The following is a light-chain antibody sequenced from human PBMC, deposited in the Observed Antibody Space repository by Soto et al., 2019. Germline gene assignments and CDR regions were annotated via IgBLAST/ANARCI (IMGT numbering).Light chain of an antibody. V-gene: IGLV1-44*01. CDR3: AAWDDSLNDLV. CDR2: IND. CDR1: RSNIGSNS. Sequence: QPVLTQPPSASGTPGQRVTISCSGGRSNIGSNSVNWYQQLPGTAPKLLIYINDQRPSGVPDRFSGSRSGTSASLAISGLQSEDEAHYYCAAWDDSLNDLVFGGGTKVTVL. J-gene: IGLJ2*01.